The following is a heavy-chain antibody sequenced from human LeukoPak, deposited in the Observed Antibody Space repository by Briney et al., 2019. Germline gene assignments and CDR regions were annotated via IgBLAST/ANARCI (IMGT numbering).Heavy chain of an antibody. CDR1: GYSFTVYY. V-gene: IGHV1-2*02. CDR3: ARGQGNDYYYYYYMDV. Sequence: ASVKVSCKASGYSFTVYYMHWVRQAPGQGLEWMGWINPNSGDTKYAQKFQGRVTMTRDTSISTAYMELSRLRSDDTAVYYCARGQGNDYYYYYYMDVWGKGTTVTISS. CDR2: INPNSGDT. J-gene: IGHJ6*03.